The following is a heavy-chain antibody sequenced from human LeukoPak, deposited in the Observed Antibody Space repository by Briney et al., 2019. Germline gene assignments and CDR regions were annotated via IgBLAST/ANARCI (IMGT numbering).Heavy chain of an antibody. CDR2: IYYSGST. J-gene: IGHJ6*03. V-gene: IGHV4-59*01. Sequence: SETLSLTCTVSGGSISSYYWSWIRQPPGKGLEWIGYIYYSGSTNYNPSLKSRVTISVDTSKNQFSLKLSSVTAADTAVYYCAREAGDSSSWYGNYYYYMDVWGKGTTVTISS. D-gene: IGHD6-13*01. CDR1: GGSISSYY. CDR3: AREAGDSSSWYGNYYYYMDV.